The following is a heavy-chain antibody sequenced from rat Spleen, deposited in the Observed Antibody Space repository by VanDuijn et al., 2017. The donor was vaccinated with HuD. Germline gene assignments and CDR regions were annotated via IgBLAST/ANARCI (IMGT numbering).Heavy chain of an antibody. V-gene: IGHV5-58*01. J-gene: IGHJ2*01. D-gene: IGHD1-11*01. Sequence: EVQLVESGGGLVQPGKSLKLSCVASGFTFSSYWIYWIRQAPGEGLEWVSSISPDGGSTYYPDSVKGRFTISRDNAENTVYLQMHSLRSEDTATYYCARHGDYGGSYYFDYWGQGVMVTVSS. CDR3: ARHGDYGGSYYFDY. CDR2: ISPDGGST. CDR1: GFTFSSYW.